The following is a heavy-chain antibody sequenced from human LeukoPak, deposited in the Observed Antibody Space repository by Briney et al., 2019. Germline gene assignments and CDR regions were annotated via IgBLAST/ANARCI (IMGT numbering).Heavy chain of an antibody. CDR1: GFTFSSYA. CDR2: ISGSGGST. V-gene: IGHV3-23*01. Sequence: AGGSLRLSCAASGFTFSSYAMTWVRQAPGKGLEWVSAISGSGGSTYYADSVKGRFTISRDNSKNTLYLQMNSLRAEDTAVYYCAKDRAYYYGMDVWGQGTTVTVSS. J-gene: IGHJ6*02. CDR3: AKDRAYYYGMDV.